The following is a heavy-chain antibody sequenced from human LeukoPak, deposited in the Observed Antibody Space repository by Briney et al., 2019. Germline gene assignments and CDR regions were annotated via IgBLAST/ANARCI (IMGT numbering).Heavy chain of an antibody. J-gene: IGHJ6*02. CDR1: GFTVRRGW. V-gene: IGHV3-74*01. Sequence: GGSLRLCCAAAGFTVRRGWRLWLGEAPGKGQMWVSRISTDGSSTSYADSVKGRFTISRDNGKNTLYLQMNSLRAEDTAVYYCASYLTSIPSGMDVWGQGTTVTVSS. CDR3: ASYLTSIPSGMDV. CDR2: ISTDGSST. D-gene: IGHD2/OR15-2a*01.